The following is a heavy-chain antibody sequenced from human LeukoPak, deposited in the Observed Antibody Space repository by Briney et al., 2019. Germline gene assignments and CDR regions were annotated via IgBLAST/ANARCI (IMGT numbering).Heavy chain of an antibody. CDR2: ISSSGGST. CDR1: GFTFSSYA. CDR3: AKEDHSGSYYYFDY. Sequence: GGSLRLSCAASGFTFSSYAMNWVRQAPGKGLEWVSISSSGGSTYYADSVKGRFTISRDNSKNTLYLQMNSLRAEDTALYYCAKEDHSGSYYYFDYWGQGTLVTVSS. V-gene: IGHV3-23*01. D-gene: IGHD1-26*01. J-gene: IGHJ4*02.